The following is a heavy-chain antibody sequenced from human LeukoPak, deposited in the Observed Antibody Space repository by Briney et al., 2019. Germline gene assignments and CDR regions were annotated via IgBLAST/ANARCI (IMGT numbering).Heavy chain of an antibody. CDR1: GFVFSDYA. J-gene: IGHJ3*02. Sequence: PGGSLRLSCAASGFVFSDYAMSWVRQAPGKGLEWVAAISGTGGNTYYADSVKGRLTISRDNSKKTLYLQMNSLRAEDTAVYYCAKALVGAPLPHDAFDIWGQGTMVTVSS. CDR2: ISGTGGNT. D-gene: IGHD1-26*01. CDR3: AKALVGAPLPHDAFDI. V-gene: IGHV3-23*01.